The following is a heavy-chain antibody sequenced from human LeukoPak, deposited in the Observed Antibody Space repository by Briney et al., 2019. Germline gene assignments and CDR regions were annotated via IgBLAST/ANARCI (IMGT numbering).Heavy chain of an antibody. J-gene: IGHJ3*02. CDR2: INHSGST. D-gene: IGHD2/OR15-2a*01. Sequence: SETLSLTCAVSGGSISSGGYSWSWLRQPPGKGLEWIGEINHSGSTNYNPSLKSRVTISVDTSKNQFSLKLSSVTAADTAVYYCARLLYVRPAFDIWGQGTMVTVSS. V-gene: IGHV4-34*01. CDR3: ARLLYVRPAFDI. CDR1: GGSISSGGYS.